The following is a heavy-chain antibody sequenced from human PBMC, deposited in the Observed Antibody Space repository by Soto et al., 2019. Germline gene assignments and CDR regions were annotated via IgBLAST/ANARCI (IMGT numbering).Heavy chain of an antibody. Sequence: QVQLVQSGAEVKKPGASVKVSCKASGYTFSDYGITWVRQAPGQGLEWMGWINAYSGNTNYAQKLQGRVTMTTDTTTSTVYMELMSLTSDDTAEYYCARVWRMIDYWGQGTLVTVSS. D-gene: IGHD3-16*01. CDR1: GYTFSDYG. CDR2: INAYSGNT. CDR3: ARVWRMIDY. V-gene: IGHV1-18*01. J-gene: IGHJ4*02.